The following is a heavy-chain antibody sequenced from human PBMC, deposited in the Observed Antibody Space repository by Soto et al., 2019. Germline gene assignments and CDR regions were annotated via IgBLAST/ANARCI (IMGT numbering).Heavy chain of an antibody. CDR2: ISYDGSNK. CDR3: AKGSYGRGEGNWFDP. D-gene: IGHD1-26*01. J-gene: IGHJ5*02. CDR1: GFTFSSYG. V-gene: IGHV3-30*18. Sequence: QVQLVESGGGVVQPGRSLRLSCAASGFTFSSYGMHWVRQAPGKGLEWVAVISYDGSNKYYADSVKGRFTISRDNSKNTLYLQMNSLRAEDTAVYYCAKGSYGRGEGNWFDPWGQGTLVTVSS.